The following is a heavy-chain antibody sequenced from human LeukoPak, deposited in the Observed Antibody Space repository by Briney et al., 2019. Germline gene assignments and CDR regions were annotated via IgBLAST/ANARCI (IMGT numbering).Heavy chain of an antibody. D-gene: IGHD3-10*01. CDR1: GFTFSSYW. CDR2: IKQDGSEK. Sequence: GGSLRLSCAGSGFTFSSYWMTWVRQAPGKGLEWVADIKQDGSEKYYADSVKGRFTISRDNARRSLYLQMTSLRAEDTAVYYCARLTYGAGRGYGYWGEGTLVTVSS. J-gene: IGHJ4*02. CDR3: ARLTYGAGRGYGY. V-gene: IGHV3-7*01.